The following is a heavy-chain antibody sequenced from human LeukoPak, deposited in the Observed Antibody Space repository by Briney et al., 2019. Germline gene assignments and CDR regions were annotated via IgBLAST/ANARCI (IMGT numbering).Heavy chain of an antibody. D-gene: IGHD3-9*01. CDR1: GFTFSSYW. CDR3: AKAFDPHPKKDAFDI. V-gene: IGHV3-23*01. CDR2: ISGNGRST. Sequence: GGSLRLSCAASGFTFSSYWMSWVRQAPGKGLEWVSGISGNGRSTYYADSVKGRFTISRDNSRNTLYLQMNSLRAEDTAVYYCAKAFDPHPKKDAFDIWGQGTMVTVSS. J-gene: IGHJ3*02.